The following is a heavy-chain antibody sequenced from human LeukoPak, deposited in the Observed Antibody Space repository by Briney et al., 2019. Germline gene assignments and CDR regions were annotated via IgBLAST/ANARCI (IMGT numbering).Heavy chain of an antibody. Sequence: ASVKVSCKASGGTFSSYAISWVRQAPGQGLEWMGRIIPILGIANYAQKFQGRVTITADKSTSTAYMELSSLRSEDTAVYYCARGGEYSGSYYFGYWGQGTLVTVSS. V-gene: IGHV1-69*04. J-gene: IGHJ4*02. CDR1: GGTFSSYA. CDR2: IIPILGIA. D-gene: IGHD1-26*01. CDR3: ARGGEYSGSYYFGY.